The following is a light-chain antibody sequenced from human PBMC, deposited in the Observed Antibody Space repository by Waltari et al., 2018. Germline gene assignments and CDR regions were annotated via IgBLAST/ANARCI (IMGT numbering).Light chain of an antibody. J-gene: IGKJ1*01. V-gene: IGKV1-5*01. CDR2: DAF. CDR1: QSISSY. CDR3: QQCNSTPRT. Sequence: DIQMTQSPSTLSASVGDRVTITCRASQSISSYLTWYQQKPGKAPKLLIYDAFSLQSGVPSRFSGSGSGTDFTLTISILQPDDFATYYCQQCNSTPRTFGQGTKVEIK.